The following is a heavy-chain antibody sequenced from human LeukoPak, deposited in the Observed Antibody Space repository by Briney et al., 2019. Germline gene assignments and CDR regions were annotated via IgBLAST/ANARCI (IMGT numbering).Heavy chain of an antibody. CDR3: ARDLKGPVNDVFDM. Sequence: PGGSLRLSCSMSGFTLSHYAMSWVRQAPGKGLEWVSTIGGGGGSTDYTDSVKGRFTVSRDNAKNTLYLQMNSLRAEDTAVYYCARDLKGPVNDVFDMWGQGTMVTVSS. CDR2: IGGGGGST. V-gene: IGHV3-23*01. CDR1: GFTLSHYA. J-gene: IGHJ3*02. D-gene: IGHD4-23*01.